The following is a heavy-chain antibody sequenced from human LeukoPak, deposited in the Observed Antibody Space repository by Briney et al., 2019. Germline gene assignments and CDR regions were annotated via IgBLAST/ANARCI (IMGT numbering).Heavy chain of an antibody. CDR1: GFTFSNYA. CDR3: AKRRLGSGWYETSDY. Sequence: QPGGALRLSCAASGFTFSNYAMSWGRQAAGEGVEWLSIISEIGGSTYYADSVKGRFTISRDNSKNTLYLQMNSLRGDATAVYYCAKRRLGSGWYETSDYWGQGTLVTVSS. V-gene: IGHV3-23*01. D-gene: IGHD6-19*01. CDR2: ISEIGGST. J-gene: IGHJ4*02.